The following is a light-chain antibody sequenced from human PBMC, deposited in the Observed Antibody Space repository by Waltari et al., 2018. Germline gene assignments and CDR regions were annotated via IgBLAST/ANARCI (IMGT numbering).Light chain of an antibody. V-gene: IGKV1-33*01. CDR3: QQYHSSPFT. Sequence: DIQMTQSPSPLSVSIGDRVTITCRASQSINNYLTWYRQRPGKATESLIYYATKLATVVPSEFTGSRSGTEYTLTISNLQAEDVATYYCQQYHSSPFTFGPGTKLDIK. CDR2: YAT. J-gene: IGKJ3*01. CDR1: QSINNY.